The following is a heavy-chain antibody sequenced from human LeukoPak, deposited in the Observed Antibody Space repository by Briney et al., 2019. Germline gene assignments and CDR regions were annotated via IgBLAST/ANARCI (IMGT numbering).Heavy chain of an antibody. CDR3: ARDSEHYDSGAYYDAFDF. J-gene: IGHJ3*01. Sequence: PGGALRLSCEGSRFTFCNYWRNWVRQAPGKGLEWVANIKQEGSVKYYVDSVKGRVTISRDNAKNSLYLQMASLRPEDTAVYYCARDSEHYDSGAYYDAFDFWGQGTLVTVSS. CDR2: IKQEGSVK. V-gene: IGHV3-7*01. CDR1: RFTFCNYW. D-gene: IGHD3-22*01.